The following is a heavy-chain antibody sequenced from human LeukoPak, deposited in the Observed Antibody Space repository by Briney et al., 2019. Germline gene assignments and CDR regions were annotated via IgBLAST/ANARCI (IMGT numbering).Heavy chain of an antibody. CDR1: GYTFTGYY. J-gene: IGHJ1*01. D-gene: IGHD3-10*01. V-gene: IGHV1-2*02. CDR3: ARGPIYGGRYGSGRFEYFQH. CDR2: INPNSGGT. Sequence: GASVKVSCKASGYTFTGYYMHWVRQAPGQGLEWMGWINPNSGGTNYAQKFQGRVTMTRDTSISTAYMELSRLRSDDTAVYYCARGPIYGGRYGSGRFEYFQHWGQGTLVTVSS.